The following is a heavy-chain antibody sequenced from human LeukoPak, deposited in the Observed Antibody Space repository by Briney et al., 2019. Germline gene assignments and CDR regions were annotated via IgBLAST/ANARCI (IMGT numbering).Heavy chain of an antibody. V-gene: IGHV5-51*01. J-gene: IGHJ3*02. CDR1: GFKFFIYW. D-gene: IGHD6-6*01. CDR2: IYPGDSDT. CDR3: ARRRRGSSSSRDAFDI. Sequence: GESLKISCKGSGFKFFIYWIGWVRQMPGKGLEWMGIIYPGDSDTRYSPSFQGQVTISADKSISTAYLQWSSLKASDTAMYYCARRRRGSSSSRDAFDIWGQGTMVTVSS.